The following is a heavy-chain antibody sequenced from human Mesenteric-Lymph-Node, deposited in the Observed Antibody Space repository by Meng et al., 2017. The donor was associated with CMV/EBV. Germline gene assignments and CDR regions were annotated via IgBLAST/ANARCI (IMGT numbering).Heavy chain of an antibody. CDR3: ARVSQTLYDFWSGYSPYYFDY. CDR1: GGSISSYY. Sequence: GSLRLSCTVSGGSISSYYWSWIRQPPGKGLEWIGYIYYSGSTNYNPSLKSRVTISVDTSKNQFSLKLSSVTAADTAVYYCARVSQTLYDFWSGYSPYYFDYWGQGTLVTAPQ. CDR2: IYYSGST. D-gene: IGHD3-3*01. J-gene: IGHJ4*02. V-gene: IGHV4-59*01.